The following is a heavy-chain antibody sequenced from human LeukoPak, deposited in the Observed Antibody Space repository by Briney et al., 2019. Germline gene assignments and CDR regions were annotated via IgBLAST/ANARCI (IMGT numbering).Heavy chain of an antibody. CDR2: INHSGST. J-gene: IGHJ5*02. D-gene: IGHD3-10*01. Sequence: SETLSLTCAVYGGSFSGYYWSWIRQPPGKGLEWIGEINHSGSTNYNPSLKSRVTISVDTSKNQFSLKLSSVTAADTAVYYCARVRWFGDRWFYPWGQGTLVTVSS. CDR3: ARVRWFGDRWFYP. V-gene: IGHV4-34*01. CDR1: GGSFSGYY.